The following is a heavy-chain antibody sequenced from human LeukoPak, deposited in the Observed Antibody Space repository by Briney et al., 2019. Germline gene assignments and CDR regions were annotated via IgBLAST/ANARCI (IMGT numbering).Heavy chain of an antibody. CDR3: ARDGAGLSGGAFDI. J-gene: IGHJ3*02. CDR1: GGSISSYY. D-gene: IGHD6-19*01. V-gene: IGHV4-59*01. CDR2: IYYSRST. Sequence: SETLSLTCTVSGGSISSYYWSWIRQPPGKGLEWIGYIYYSRSTNYNPSLKSRVTISVDTSKNQFSLKLSSVTAADTAVYYCARDGAGLSGGAFDIWGQGTMVTVSS.